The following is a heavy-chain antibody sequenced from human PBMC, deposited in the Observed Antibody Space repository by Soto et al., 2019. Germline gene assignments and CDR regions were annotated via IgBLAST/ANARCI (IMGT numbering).Heavy chain of an antibody. Sequence: QVQLVQSGAELKKPGSSVKVSCKASGFTFLSSGFTWVRQAPGQGLEWMGWISAYNGDTHYAQKDHGRVTMTTDEYTSTAYKQLRSLTSDDVVVYYYGRKGMGAPVDQWGQGTMVIVSS. CDR2: ISAYNGDT. D-gene: IGHD6-13*01. CDR1: GFTFLSSG. J-gene: IGHJ4*02. CDR3: GRKGMGAPVDQ. V-gene: IGHV1-18*03.